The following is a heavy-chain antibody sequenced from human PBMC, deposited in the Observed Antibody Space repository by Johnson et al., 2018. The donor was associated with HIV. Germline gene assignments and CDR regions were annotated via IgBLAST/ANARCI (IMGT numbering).Heavy chain of an antibody. CDR2: ISGSGRTI. Sequence: VQLVESGGGLVQPGGSLRLSCAASGFTFSSYAMSWVRQAPGKGLEWVSAISGSGRTISYADSVKGRFTISRDNAKNSLHLQMNSLRAEDTAVYYCVRRMVVGYHAFDIWGQGTVVTVSS. D-gene: IGHD2-21*01. CDR3: VRRMVVGYHAFDI. CDR1: GFTFSSYA. V-gene: IGHV3-48*04. J-gene: IGHJ3*02.